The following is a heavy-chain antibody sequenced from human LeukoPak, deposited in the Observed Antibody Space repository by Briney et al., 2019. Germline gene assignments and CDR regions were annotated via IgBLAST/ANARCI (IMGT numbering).Heavy chain of an antibody. CDR1: GYSISTGYY. CDR3: ARAMSIAARLQTIFDD. Sequence: PSETLSLTCTVSGYSISTGYYWDWIRPPPGEGLEWIGTFYHGGSTYYNPSLKSRVTISVDTSNNQFSLILTSVTAADTAVYYCARAMSIAARLQTIFDDWGQGTLVTVAS. D-gene: IGHD6-6*01. J-gene: IGHJ4*02. CDR2: FYHGGST. V-gene: IGHV4-38-2*02.